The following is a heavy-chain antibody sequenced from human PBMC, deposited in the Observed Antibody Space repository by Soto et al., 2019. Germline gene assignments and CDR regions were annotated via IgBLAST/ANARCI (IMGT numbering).Heavy chain of an antibody. CDR2: ISAYNGNT. CDR1: GYTFTSYG. Sequence: GASVKVSCKASGYTFTSYGISWVRQAPGQGLEWMGWISAYNGNTNYAQKLQGRVTMTTDTSTSTAYMELRSLRSDDTAVYYCARGGVLWFHNDNWFDPWGQGTLVTVSS. D-gene: IGHD3-10*01. CDR3: ARGGVLWFHNDNWFDP. V-gene: IGHV1-18*01. J-gene: IGHJ5*02.